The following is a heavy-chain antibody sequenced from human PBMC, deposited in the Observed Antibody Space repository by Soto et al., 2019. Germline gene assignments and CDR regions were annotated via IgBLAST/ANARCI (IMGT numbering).Heavy chain of an antibody. J-gene: IGHJ4*02. CDR3: ARLSPGPRESVRFDY. V-gene: IGHV4-39*01. CDR1: GGSISSSSYY. CDR2: IYYSGST. Sequence: QLQLQESGPGLVKPSETLSLTCTVSGGSISSSSYYWGWIRQPPGKGLEWIGSIYYSGSTYYNPSLKSRVTIPVDTSKNQFSLKLSSVTAADTAVYYCARLSPGPRESVRFDYWGQGTLVTVSS. D-gene: IGHD1-26*01.